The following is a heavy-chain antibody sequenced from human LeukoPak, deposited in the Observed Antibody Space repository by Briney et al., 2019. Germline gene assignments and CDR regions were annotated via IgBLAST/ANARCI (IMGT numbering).Heavy chain of an antibody. J-gene: IGHJ4*02. V-gene: IGHV4-39*01. CDR1: GGSISSSSYY. CDR3: ARRLKVTPFDY. Sequence: NTSETLSLXCTVSGGSISSSSYYWGWIRQPPGEGLEWIGSIYYSGSTYYNPSLKSRVTISVDTSKNQFSLKLSSVTAADTAVYYCARRLKVTPFDYWGQGTLVTVSS. CDR2: IYYSGST. D-gene: IGHD2-21*02.